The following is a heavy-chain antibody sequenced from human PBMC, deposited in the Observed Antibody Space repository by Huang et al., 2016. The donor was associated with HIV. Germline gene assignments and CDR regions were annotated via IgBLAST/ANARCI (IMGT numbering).Heavy chain of an antibody. CDR3: ARGEELDY. CDR2: ISTYGTTV. J-gene: IGHJ4*01. CDR1: GFTFSDYY. Sequence: QVQLVESGGGLVKPGGSLRLSCAASGFTFSDYYMTWIRQTPGNVLEWVSYISTYGTTVYYADSVKGRFTISRDDAKNLLFLQMNSLRAADTAVYYCARGEELDYWGHGTLVTVSS. V-gene: IGHV3-11*01.